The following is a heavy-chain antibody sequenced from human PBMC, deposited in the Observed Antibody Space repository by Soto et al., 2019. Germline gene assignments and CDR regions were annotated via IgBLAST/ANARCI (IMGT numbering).Heavy chain of an antibody. J-gene: IGHJ6*02. CDR3: ASQAYGDYGYYYYYGMDV. Sequence: GESLKISCKGSGYSFTSYWISWVRQMPGKGLEWMGRIDPSDSYTNYSPSFQGHVTISADKSISTAYLQWSSLKASDTAMYYCASQAYGDYGYYYYYGMDVWGQGTTVTVSS. CDR1: GYSFTSYW. V-gene: IGHV5-10-1*01. CDR2: IDPSDSYT. D-gene: IGHD4-17*01.